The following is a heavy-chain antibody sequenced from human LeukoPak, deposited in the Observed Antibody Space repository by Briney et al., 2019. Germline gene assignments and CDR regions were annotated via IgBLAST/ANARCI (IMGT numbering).Heavy chain of an antibody. CDR2: ISPVFGTA. V-gene: IGHV1-69*05. J-gene: IGHJ4*02. CDR3: ARSGSRGYSFPFDY. D-gene: IGHD3-22*01. Sequence: SVKVSCKASGITLRSSAISWVRQAPGQGLEWLGGISPVFGTAKYAQKFQGRVTITTDESSTTAYMELSNLRSEDSAVYFCARSGSRGYSFPFDYWGQGTLVTVSS. CDR1: GITLRSSA.